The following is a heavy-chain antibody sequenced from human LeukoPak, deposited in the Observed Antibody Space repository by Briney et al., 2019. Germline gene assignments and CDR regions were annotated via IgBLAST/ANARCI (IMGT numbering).Heavy chain of an antibody. V-gene: IGHV3-48*03. CDR1: GFTFSSYE. D-gene: IGHD6-13*01. Sequence: PGGSLRLSCAASGFTFSSYEMNWVRQAPGKGLEWVSYISSSGGTIYYAGSVKGRFTISRDNAKNSLYLQMNSLRAEDTAVYYCARAKMTTAGGVFDYWGQGTLVTVSS. CDR3: ARAKMTTAGGVFDY. J-gene: IGHJ4*02. CDR2: ISSSGGTI.